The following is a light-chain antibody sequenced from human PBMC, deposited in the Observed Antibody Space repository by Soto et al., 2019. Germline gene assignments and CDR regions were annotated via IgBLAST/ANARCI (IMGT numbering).Light chain of an antibody. V-gene: IGKV3-15*01. CDR1: QSVGNN. CDR3: QQSNNWPLYS. Sequence: DIVMTQSPATLSVPPGVRATLSCRASQSVGNNLAWYQQKPGQAPRLLIYDASTRATDIPARCSGSGSGMESPLTISSLQSEEFAVYYCQQSNNWPLYSFGQGTRLEIK. J-gene: IGKJ2*03. CDR2: DAS.